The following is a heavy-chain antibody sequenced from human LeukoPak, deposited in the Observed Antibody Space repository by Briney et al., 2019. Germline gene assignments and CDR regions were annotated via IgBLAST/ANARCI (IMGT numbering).Heavy chain of an antibody. V-gene: IGHV4-39*07. Sequence: PSETLSLTCTVSGGSISSSSYYWGWIRQPPGKGLEWIGSIYYSGSTYYNPSLKSRVTISVDTSKNQFSLKLSSVTAADTAVYYCARDQGPGSGTLPWDYWGQGTLVTVSS. CDR3: ARDQGPGSGTLPWDY. J-gene: IGHJ4*02. CDR1: GGSISSSSYY. CDR2: IYYSGST. D-gene: IGHD3-10*01.